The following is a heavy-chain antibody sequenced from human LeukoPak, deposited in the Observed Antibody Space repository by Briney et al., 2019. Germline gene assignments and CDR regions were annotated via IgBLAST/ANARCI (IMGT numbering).Heavy chain of an antibody. CDR3: AKDLWFGEANPFDY. J-gene: IGHJ4*02. D-gene: IGHD3-10*01. CDR1: GGSFSGYY. Sequence: SETLSLTCAVYGGSFSGYYWSWIRQPPGKGLEWIGEINHSGSTNYNPSLKSRVTISVDTSKNQFSLKLSSVTAADTAVYYCAKDLWFGEANPFDYWGQGTLVTVSS. V-gene: IGHV4-34*01. CDR2: INHSGST.